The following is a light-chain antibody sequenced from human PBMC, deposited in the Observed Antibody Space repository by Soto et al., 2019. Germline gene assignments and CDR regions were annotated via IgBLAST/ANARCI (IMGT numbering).Light chain of an antibody. CDR2: DAS. V-gene: IGKV1-5*01. J-gene: IGKJ1*01. CDR1: QTSTRW. Sequence: IHMAQSPTTLSASLGDRVTITCRSSQTSTRWMAWYQQKQGKAPKLVIYDASTLDSGVPSRFSGSGSGTEFTLHLRRPQADDFASYYWQPYNNHSQAFGQGDKVDIK. CDR3: QPYNNHSQA.